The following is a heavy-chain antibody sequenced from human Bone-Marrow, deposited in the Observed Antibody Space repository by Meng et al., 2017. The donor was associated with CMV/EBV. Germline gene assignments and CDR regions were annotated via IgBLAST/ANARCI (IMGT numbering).Heavy chain of an antibody. J-gene: IGHJ4*02. D-gene: IGHD2-15*01. V-gene: IGHV3-53*01. CDR1: GFTVSSNY. Sequence: GESLKISCVVSGFTVSSNYMSWVRRAPGKGLEWVSVLFSGGTTTYGDSVKGRLTISRDNSKNTLFLQMNSLRAEDTAVYYCVRWVVDVGGLDYWGQGVLVTVSS. CDR3: VRWVVDVGGLDY. CDR2: LFSGGTT.